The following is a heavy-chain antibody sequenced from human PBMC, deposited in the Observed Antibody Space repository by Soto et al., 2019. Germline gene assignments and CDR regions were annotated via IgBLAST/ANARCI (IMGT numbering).Heavy chain of an antibody. CDR2: ISWNSGSI. Sequence: EVPLVESGGGLVQPGRSLRLSCAASGFTFDDYAMHWVRQAPGKGLEWVSGISWNSGSIGYADSVKGRFTISRDNAKNSLYLQMNSLRAEDTALYYCAKAQFQNYGDYYFDYWGQGTLVTVSS. D-gene: IGHD4-17*01. CDR3: AKAQFQNYGDYYFDY. J-gene: IGHJ4*02. CDR1: GFTFDDYA. V-gene: IGHV3-9*01.